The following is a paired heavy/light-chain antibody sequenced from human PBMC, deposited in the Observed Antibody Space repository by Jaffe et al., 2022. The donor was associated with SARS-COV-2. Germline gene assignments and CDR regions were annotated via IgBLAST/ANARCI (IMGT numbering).Heavy chain of an antibody. V-gene: IGHV3-15*07. D-gene: IGHD2-21*02. CDR1: GFTFNKAW. J-gene: IGHJ4*02. CDR2: IKTTPDGETT. Sequence: EVQLVQSGGGLVEPGGSLRLSCAASGFTFNKAWMNWVRQPPGKGLEWVGRIKTTPDGETTEYAVPAKDRFIISRHDSKNTLYLQLNSLTTEDTAMYYCTTRVVTTNDYWGQGTQVTVSS. CDR3: TTRVVTTNDY.
Light chain of an antibody. J-gene: IGLJ1*01. CDR3: CSYAGGDTFV. CDR1: SSDVGTYDY. CDR2: DVN. V-gene: IGLV2-11*01. Sequence: QSALTQPRSVSGSPGQSVTISCTGTSSDVGTYDYVSWYQQHPGKVPKHMIYDVNERPSGVPDRFSGSKSGNTAALTISGLQTDDDADYYCCSYAGGDTFVFGTGTKVTVL.